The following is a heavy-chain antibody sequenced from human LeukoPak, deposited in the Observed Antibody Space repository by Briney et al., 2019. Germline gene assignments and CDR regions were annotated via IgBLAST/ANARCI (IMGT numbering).Heavy chain of an antibody. V-gene: IGHV1-69*01. CDR3: ASRRTSSSYYFDY. CDR2: IIPIFGTA. J-gene: IGHJ4*02. Sequence: SVKVSCKASGGTFSSYAISWVRQAPGQGREWMGGIIPIFGTANCAQKFQGRVTITADESTSTAYMELSSLRSEDTAVYYCASRRTSSSYYFDYWGQGTLVTVSS. CDR1: GGTFSSYA. D-gene: IGHD2-2*01.